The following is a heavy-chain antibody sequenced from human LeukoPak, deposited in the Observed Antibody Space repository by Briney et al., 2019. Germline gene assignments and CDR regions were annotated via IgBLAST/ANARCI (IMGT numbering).Heavy chain of an antibody. CDR3: ARRSYGDSFDY. J-gene: IGHJ4*02. CDR2: VSSSSSYT. D-gene: IGHD4-17*01. V-gene: IGHV3-11*03. CDR1: GFTFSDYY. Sequence: GGSLRLSCAASGFTFSDYYMSWIRQAPGKGLEWVSYVSSSSSYTNYADSVKGRFTISRDNAKNSLYLQMNSLRAEDTAVYYCARRSYGDSFDYWGQGTLVTVSS.